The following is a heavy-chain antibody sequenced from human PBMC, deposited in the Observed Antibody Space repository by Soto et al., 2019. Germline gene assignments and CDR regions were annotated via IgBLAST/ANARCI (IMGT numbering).Heavy chain of an antibody. D-gene: IGHD1-1*01. CDR3: AKGAEMPTIPFDY. Sequence: PGGSLRLSCEASEFTFNTFAMSWVRQAPGRGLEWVSRINKSGGSRYYSDSVRGRFTVSRDNSKNTLFLQINSLRDEDTAIYYCAKGAEMPTIPFDYWGQGALVTVSS. CDR1: EFTFNTFA. CDR2: INKSGGSR. J-gene: IGHJ4*02. V-gene: IGHV3-23*01.